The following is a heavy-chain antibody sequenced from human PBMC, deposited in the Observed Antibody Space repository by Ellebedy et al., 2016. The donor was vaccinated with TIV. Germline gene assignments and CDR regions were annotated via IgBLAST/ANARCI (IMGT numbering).Heavy chain of an antibody. CDR3: ASLTQWLVTPYYFDY. J-gene: IGHJ4*02. D-gene: IGHD6-19*01. CDR1: GYTFTGYY. Sequence: ASVKVSCXASGYTFTGYYMHWVRQAPGQGLEWMGWINPNSGGTNYAQKFQGWVTMTRDTSISTAYMELSRLRSDDTAVYYCASLTQWLVTPYYFDYWGQGTLVTVSS. V-gene: IGHV1-2*04. CDR2: INPNSGGT.